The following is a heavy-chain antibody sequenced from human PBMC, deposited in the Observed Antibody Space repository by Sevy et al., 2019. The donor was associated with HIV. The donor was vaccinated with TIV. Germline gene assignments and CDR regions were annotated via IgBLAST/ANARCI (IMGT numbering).Heavy chain of an antibody. D-gene: IGHD4-17*01. Sequence: ASVKVSCKASGYTFTSYGISWVRQAPGQGLEWMGWISAYNGNTNYAQKLQGRVTMTTDTSTSTAYMELRSLRSDDTAVYYCARVLSTVTTGRLFDYWGQGTLVTVSS. V-gene: IGHV1-18*01. CDR1: GYTFTSYG. CDR2: ISAYNGNT. J-gene: IGHJ4*02. CDR3: ARVLSTVTTGRLFDY.